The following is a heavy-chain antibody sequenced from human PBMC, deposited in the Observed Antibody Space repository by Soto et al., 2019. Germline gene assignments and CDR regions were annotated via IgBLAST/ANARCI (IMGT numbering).Heavy chain of an antibody. CDR2: INTDGSIT. D-gene: IGHD2-8*01. J-gene: IGHJ4*02. CDR3: ARDTNGLHY. Sequence: EVQLVESGGGLVQPVGSLRLSCAASGLIFSNYKMHWVRQAPGKGLVWVSRINTDGSITDYADSVKGRFTVSRDNAKNTMYLQMNSLTADDTAVYYCARDTNGLHYWGQGTLVTVSS. CDR1: GLIFSNYK. V-gene: IGHV3-74*01.